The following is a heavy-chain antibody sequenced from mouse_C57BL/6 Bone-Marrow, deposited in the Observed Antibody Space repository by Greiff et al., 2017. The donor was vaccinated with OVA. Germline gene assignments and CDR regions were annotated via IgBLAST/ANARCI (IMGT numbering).Heavy chain of an antibody. CDR1: GYTFTSYG. V-gene: IGHV1-81*01. D-gene: IGHD2-5*01. CDR2: IYPRSGNT. CDR3: ARRHYSNRVSAY. J-gene: IGHJ3*01. Sequence: VQLQQSGAELARPGASVKLSCKASGYTFTSYGISWVKQRTGQGLEWIGEIYPRSGNTYYNEKFKGKATLTADKSSSTAYMELRSLTSEDSAVYFCARRHYSNRVSAYWGQGTLVTVSA.